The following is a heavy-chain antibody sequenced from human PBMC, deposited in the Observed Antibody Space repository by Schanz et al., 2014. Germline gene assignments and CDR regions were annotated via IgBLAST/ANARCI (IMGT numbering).Heavy chain of an antibody. Sequence: EVQLVESGGGLIQPGGSLRLSCAVSGFTVNTNYMSWVRQAPGKGLEWISSMYINSGSTQYADSVKGRFIISRDSSKNTLFLQMNSLRAEDTAVYYCASEGSDFWSGHPDYWGQGTRVTVSS. V-gene: IGHV3-53*01. CDR1: GFTVNTNY. J-gene: IGHJ4*02. D-gene: IGHD3-3*01. CDR3: ASEGSDFWSGHPDY. CDR2: MYINSGST.